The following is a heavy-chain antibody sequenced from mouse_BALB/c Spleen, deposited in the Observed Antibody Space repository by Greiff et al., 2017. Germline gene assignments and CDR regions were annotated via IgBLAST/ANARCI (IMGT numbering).Heavy chain of an antibody. V-gene: IGHV1-20*02. CDR3: ARITDYAMDY. CDR1: GYSFTGYF. CDR2: INPYNGDT. D-gene: IGHD2-4*01. Sequence: VQLKESGPELVKPGASVKISCKASGYSFTGYFMNWVMQSHGKSLEWIGRINPYNGDTFYNQKFKGKATLTVDKSSSTAHMELRSLASEDSAVYYCARITDYAMDYWGQGTSVTVSS. J-gene: IGHJ4*01.